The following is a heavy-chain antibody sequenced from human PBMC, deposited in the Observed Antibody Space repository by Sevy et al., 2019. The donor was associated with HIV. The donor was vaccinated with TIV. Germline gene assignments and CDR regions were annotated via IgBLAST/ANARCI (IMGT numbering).Heavy chain of an antibody. CDR1: GFSFSDYR. D-gene: IGHD3-3*01. CDR3: ARDRLGITISAEWGGGMDV. CDR2: IRYDGSNK. V-gene: IGHV3-33*08. J-gene: IGHJ6*02. Sequence: GGSLRLSCAASGFSFSDYRMHWVRQAPGKGLEWVAVIRYDGSNKYYADSVKGRFTISRDNSKNTLYVQMNSLRAEDTAVYYCARDRLGITISAEWGGGMDVWGQGTTVTVSS.